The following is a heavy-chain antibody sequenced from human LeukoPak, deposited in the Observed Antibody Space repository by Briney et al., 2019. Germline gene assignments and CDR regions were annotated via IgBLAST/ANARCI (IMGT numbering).Heavy chain of an antibody. CDR2: ISGSGAYI. Sequence: KTGGSLRLSCAASGFIFSSYNMNWVRQAPGKGLEWVSSISGSGAYIYYVDSVKGRFTISRDNSKNTLYLQMNSLRAEDTAVYYCAKDEYDSHEADYWGQGTLVTVSS. D-gene: IGHD2/OR15-2a*01. J-gene: IGHJ4*02. V-gene: IGHV3-21*01. CDR3: AKDEYDSHEADY. CDR1: GFIFSSYN.